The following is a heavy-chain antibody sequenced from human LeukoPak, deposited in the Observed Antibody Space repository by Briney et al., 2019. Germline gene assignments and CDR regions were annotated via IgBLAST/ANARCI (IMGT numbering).Heavy chain of an antibody. CDR1: GFTFSSYG. CDR2: IWYDGSNK. CDR3: ARDSGHNWNDGALDY. J-gene: IGHJ4*02. V-gene: IGHV3-33*01. D-gene: IGHD1-1*01. Sequence: GRSLRLSCAASGFTFSSYGMHWVRQAPGKGLEWVAVIWYDGSNKYYADSVKGRFTISRDNSKSTLYLQMNSLRAEDTAVYYCARDSGHNWNDGALDYWGQGTLVTVSS.